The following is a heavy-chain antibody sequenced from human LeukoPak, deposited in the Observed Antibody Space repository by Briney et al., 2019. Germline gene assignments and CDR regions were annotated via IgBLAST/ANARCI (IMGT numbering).Heavy chain of an antibody. V-gene: IGHV4-61*02. J-gene: IGHJ5*02. CDR2: IYTSGST. D-gene: IGHD1-20*01. Sequence: SETLSLTCTVSGGSISSGSYYWSWIRQPAGKGLEWIGRIYTSGSTNYNPSLKSRVTISVDTSKNQFSLKLSSVTAADTAVYYCARDSDNWSADWFDPWGQGTLVTVSS. CDR1: GGSISSGSYY. CDR3: ARDSDNWSADWFDP.